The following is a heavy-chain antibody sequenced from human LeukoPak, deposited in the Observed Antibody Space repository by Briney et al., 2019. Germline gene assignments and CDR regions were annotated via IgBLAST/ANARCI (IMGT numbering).Heavy chain of an antibody. CDR3: AVVGVVVPAATPFEY. D-gene: IGHD2-2*01. Sequence: ASVKVSCEASGYTFTSYGISWVRQAPGQGLEWMGWISAYNGNTNYAQKLQGRVTMTTDTSTSTAYMELRSLRSDDTAVYYCAVVGVVVPAATPFEYWGQGTLVTVSS. V-gene: IGHV1-18*01. CDR1: GYTFTSYG. J-gene: IGHJ4*02. CDR2: ISAYNGNT.